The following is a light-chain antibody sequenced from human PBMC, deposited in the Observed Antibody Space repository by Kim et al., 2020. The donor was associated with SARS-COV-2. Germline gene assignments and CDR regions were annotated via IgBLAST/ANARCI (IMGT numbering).Light chain of an antibody. CDR1: SSNIESNP. CDR3: AAWDDSLYGWV. J-gene: IGLJ3*02. V-gene: IGLV1-44*01. Sequence: GQRVTISCSGSSSNIESNPASWYQQLPGSAPKLLIYSNDQRPSGVPGRFSGSRSGTSASLAIRGLQSEDEAVYYCAAWDDSLYGWVFGGGTQLTVL. CDR2: SND.